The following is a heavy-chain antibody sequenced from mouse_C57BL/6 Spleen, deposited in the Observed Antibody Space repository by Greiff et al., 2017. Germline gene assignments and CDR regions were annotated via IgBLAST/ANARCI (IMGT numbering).Heavy chain of an antibody. CDR2: ILPGSGST. V-gene: IGHV1-9*01. D-gene: IGHD1-1*01. Sequence: VQLQQSGAELMKPGASVKLSCKATGYTFTGYWIEWVKQRPGHGLEWIGEILPGSGSTNYNEKFKGKATFTADTSSNAAYMQLSSLTTEDSAFYYCGRGDYYGSSYGFADWGQGTLVTGSA. CDR3: GRGDYYGSSYGFAD. J-gene: IGHJ3*01. CDR1: GYTFTGYW.